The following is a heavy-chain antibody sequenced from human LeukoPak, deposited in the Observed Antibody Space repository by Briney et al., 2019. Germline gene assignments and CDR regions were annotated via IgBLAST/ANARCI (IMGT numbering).Heavy chain of an antibody. CDR1: GFTFSSYA. Sequence: PGGSLRLSCAASGFTFSSYAMHWVRQAPGKGLEWVAVISYDGSNKYYADSVKGRFTISRDNSKNTLYLQMNSLRAEDTAVYYCTTVILYSSGWPFDYWGQGTLVTVSS. J-gene: IGHJ4*02. CDR3: TTVILYSSGWPFDY. D-gene: IGHD6-19*01. CDR2: ISYDGSNK. V-gene: IGHV3-30-3*01.